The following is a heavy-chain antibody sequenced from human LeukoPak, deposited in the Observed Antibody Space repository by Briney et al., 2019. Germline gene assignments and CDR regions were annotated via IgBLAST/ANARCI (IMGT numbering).Heavy chain of an antibody. CDR2: IKSKTDGGTT. CDR3: TTGYCSSTSCYVHPL. D-gene: IGHD2-2*01. CDR1: GFTFSNAW. J-gene: IGHJ4*02. V-gene: IGHV3-15*01. Sequence: PGGSLRLSCAASGFTFSNAWMSWLRQAPGKGLEWVGRIKSKTDGGTTDYAAPVKGRFTISRDDSKNTLYLQMNSLKTEDTAVYYCTTGYCSSTSCYVHPLWGQGTLVTVSS.